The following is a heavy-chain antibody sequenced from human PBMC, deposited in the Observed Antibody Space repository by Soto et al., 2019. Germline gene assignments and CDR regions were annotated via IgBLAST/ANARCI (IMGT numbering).Heavy chain of an antibody. D-gene: IGHD3-9*01. CDR1: GFTFGTYT. CDR2: LGGGGDT. CDR3: PPDRHPDGIWTFGF. Sequence: GGSLRLSCAASGFTFGTYTMNWVRQAPGKGLEGVSALGGGGDTHYAESVKGRFTISRDYSKNILLLQMNSLRDEDSAIYYCPPDRHPDGIWTFGFWGQGTMVTVSS. V-gene: IGHV3-23*01. J-gene: IGHJ4*02.